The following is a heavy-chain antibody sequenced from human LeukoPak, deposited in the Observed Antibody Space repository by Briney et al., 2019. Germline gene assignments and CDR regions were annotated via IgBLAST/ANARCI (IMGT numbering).Heavy chain of an antibody. V-gene: IGHV3-30*02. CDR2: IWYDGSNK. D-gene: IGHD6-6*01. CDR1: GLTFSRYG. CDR3: VGGYSSSSGYGY. J-gene: IGHJ4*02. Sequence: PGGSLRLSCVASGLTFSRYGMYWVRQAPGKGLEWVTFIWYDGSNKYYADSVKGRFTISRDNSKNTVYLQMNSLRAEDTAVYYCVGGYSSSSGYGYWGQGTLVTVSS.